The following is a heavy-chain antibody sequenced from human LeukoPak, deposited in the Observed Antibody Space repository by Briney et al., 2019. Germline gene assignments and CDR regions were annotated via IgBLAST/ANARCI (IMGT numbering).Heavy chain of an antibody. CDR3: ARVGVYGGIRGAFDV. CDR2: ISTSTTHT. V-gene: IGHV3-11*05. J-gene: IGHJ3*01. Sequence: TTGGSLRLSCAASGFSFSDYYMSWIRQAPGRGLEWVSYISTSTTHTNYADSVKGRFTMSRDKAKNSLYLQLNSLRAEDTAVYYCARVGVYGGIRGAFDVWGQGAMVTVSS. CDR1: GFSFSDYY. D-gene: IGHD4-23*01.